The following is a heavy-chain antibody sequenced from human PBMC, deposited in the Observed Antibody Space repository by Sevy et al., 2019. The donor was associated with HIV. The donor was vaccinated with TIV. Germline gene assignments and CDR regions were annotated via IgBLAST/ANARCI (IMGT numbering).Heavy chain of an antibody. D-gene: IGHD6-6*01. Sequence: GGSLRLSCAASGFTFSSYAMSWVRQAPGKGLEWVSAISGSGGSTYYADSVKGRFTISRDKSKNTLYLQMNSLRAEDTAVYYCAKDPPEYSSSSGADAFDIWGQGTMVTVSS. J-gene: IGHJ3*02. CDR1: GFTFSSYA. CDR3: AKDPPEYSSSSGADAFDI. CDR2: ISGSGGST. V-gene: IGHV3-23*01.